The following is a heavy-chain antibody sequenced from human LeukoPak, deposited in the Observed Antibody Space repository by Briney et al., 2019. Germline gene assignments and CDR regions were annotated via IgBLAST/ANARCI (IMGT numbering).Heavy chain of an antibody. CDR1: GYTITSYY. D-gene: IGHD6-19*01. CDR3: ARVYRIAVAGTGGGYYYYGMDV. CDR2: INPSGGST. V-gene: IGHV1-46*01. J-gene: IGHJ6*02. Sequence: ASVKVSCKTSGYTITSYYMFWVRQAPGQGLEWMGIINPSGGSTSYAQKFQGRVTMTRDTSTSTVYMELSSLRSEDTAVYYCARVYRIAVAGTGGGYYYYGMDVWGQGTTVTVSS.